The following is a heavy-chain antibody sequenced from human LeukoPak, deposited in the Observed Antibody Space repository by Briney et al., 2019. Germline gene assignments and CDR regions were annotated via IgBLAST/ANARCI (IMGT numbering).Heavy chain of an antibody. Sequence: SETLSLTCAVYGGSFSGYYWSWIRPPPGKGLEWIGEINHSGSTNYNPSLKSRVTISVDTSKNQFSLKLSSVTAADTAVYYCARSYTVTTSLWVYYYYYMDVWGKGTTVTVSS. D-gene: IGHD4-11*01. J-gene: IGHJ6*03. CDR3: ARSYTVTTSLWVYYYYYMDV. CDR1: GGSFSGYY. CDR2: INHSGST. V-gene: IGHV4-34*01.